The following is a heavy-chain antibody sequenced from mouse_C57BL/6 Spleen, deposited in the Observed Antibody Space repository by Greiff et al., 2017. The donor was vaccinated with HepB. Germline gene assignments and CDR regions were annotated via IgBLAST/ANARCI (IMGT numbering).Heavy chain of an antibody. D-gene: IGHD1-1*01. CDR2: ISYDGSN. J-gene: IGHJ2*01. V-gene: IGHV3-6*01. CDR1: GYSITSGYY. Sequence: EVKLMESGPGLVKPSQSLSLTCSVTGYSITSGYYWNWIRQFPGNKLEWMGYISYDGSNNYNPSLKNRISITRDTSKNQFFLKLNSVTTEDTATYYCARVPSYYGSSHYFDYWGQGTTLTVSS. CDR3: ARVPSYYGSSHYFDY.